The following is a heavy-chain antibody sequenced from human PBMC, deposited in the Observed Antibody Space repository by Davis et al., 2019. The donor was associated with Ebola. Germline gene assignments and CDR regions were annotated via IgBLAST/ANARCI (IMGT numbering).Heavy chain of an antibody. Sequence: ASVKVSCKASGYTFTSYAMHWVRQAPGQRLEWMGWINAGNGNTKYSQKFQGRVTITRDTSASTAYMELSSLRSEDTAVYYCARSPLNGVRLGDPRSTWFDPWGQGTLVTVSS. CDR1: GYTFTSYA. CDR2: INAGNGNT. V-gene: IGHV1-3*01. D-gene: IGHD3-16*01. J-gene: IGHJ5*02. CDR3: ARSPLNGVRLGDPRSTWFDP.